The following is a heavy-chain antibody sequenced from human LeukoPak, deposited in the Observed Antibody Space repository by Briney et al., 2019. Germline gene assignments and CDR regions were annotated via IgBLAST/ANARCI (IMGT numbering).Heavy chain of an antibody. D-gene: IGHD3-16*01. CDR3: AKTYVWGSYAFDI. J-gene: IGHJ3*02. CDR2: IRYDGSNK. Sequence: GGSLRLSCAASGFTFSSYGMHWVRQAPGKGLEWVAFIRYDGSNKYYADSVKDRFTISRDNSKNTLYLQMNSLRAEDTAVYYCAKTYVWGSYAFDIWGQGTMVTVSS. V-gene: IGHV3-30*02. CDR1: GFTFSSYG.